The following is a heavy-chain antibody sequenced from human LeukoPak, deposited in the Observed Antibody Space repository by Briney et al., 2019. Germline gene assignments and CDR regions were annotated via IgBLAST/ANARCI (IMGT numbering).Heavy chain of an antibody. CDR1: GFTFSTYA. Sequence: VGSPRLSCAASGFTFSTYAMNWVGQAPRQGVEWGLSISGIGGSTYFAGSVKGRVTNSRDNSKNAMYMQMNSLRVEDAAVYYWAKGGQNYDYWRFDYWGQGSLVTVSS. D-gene: IGHD3-3*01. CDR3: AKGGQNYDYWRFDY. CDR2: ISGIGGST. V-gene: IGHV3-23*01. J-gene: IGHJ4*02.